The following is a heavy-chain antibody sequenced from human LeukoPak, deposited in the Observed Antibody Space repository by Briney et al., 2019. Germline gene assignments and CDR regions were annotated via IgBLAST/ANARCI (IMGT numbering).Heavy chain of an antibody. J-gene: IGHJ4*02. CDR2: ISDSGSNT. V-gene: IGHV3-23*01. CDR1: GFIFIDYA. Sequence: QPGGSLRLSCAASGFIFIDYAMTWVRQAPGKGLEWVSGISDSGSNTHYADSVKGRFTVSRDNSKNTLYLQMNSLRADDTAVYYCAKGLNYYDSSGYGDYFDYWGQGTLVTVSS. D-gene: IGHD3-22*01. CDR3: AKGLNYYDSSGYGDYFDY.